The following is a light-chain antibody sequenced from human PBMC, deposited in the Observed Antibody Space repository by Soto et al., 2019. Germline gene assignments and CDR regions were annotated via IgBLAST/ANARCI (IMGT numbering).Light chain of an antibody. V-gene: IGLV2-14*01. Sequence: QSALTQPASVSGSPGQSITISCTGTSSDAGGYNYVSWYQQHPGKAPKLMIYGVSNRPSGVSNRFSGSKSGNTASLTISGLQAEDEADYYCSSYTSSLYVFGTGTKVTVL. CDR1: SSDAGGYNY. J-gene: IGLJ1*01. CDR3: SSYTSSLYV. CDR2: GVS.